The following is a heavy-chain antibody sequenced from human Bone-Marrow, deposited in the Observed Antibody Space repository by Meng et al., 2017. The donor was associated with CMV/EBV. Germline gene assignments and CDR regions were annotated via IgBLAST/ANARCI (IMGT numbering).Heavy chain of an antibody. CDR2: MNTNSGNT. Sequence: ASVKVSCKASGYTFTSYDINWVRQATGQGLEWMGWMNTNSGNTGYAQKFQGRVTITADKSTSTAYMELSSLTSEDTAVYYCARAAVGCAWYYFDYWGQGTLVTVSS. CDR1: GYTFTSYD. CDR3: ARAAVGCAWYYFDY. D-gene: IGHD6-19*01. J-gene: IGHJ4*02. V-gene: IGHV1-8*01.